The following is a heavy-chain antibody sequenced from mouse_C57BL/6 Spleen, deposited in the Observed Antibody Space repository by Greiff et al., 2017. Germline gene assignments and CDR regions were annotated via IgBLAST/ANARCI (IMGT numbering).Heavy chain of an antibody. CDR2: INYDGSST. J-gene: IGHJ2*01. CDR1: GFTFSDYY. D-gene: IGHD4-1*02. CDR3: ARDGSSTGLIDY. Sequence: EVKVVESEGGLVQPGSSMKLSCTASGFTFSDYYMAWVRQVPEKGLEWVANINYDGSSTYYLASLKSRFIISRDNAKNILYLQMSSLTSEDTATYYCARDGSSTGLIDYWGQGTTLTVSA. V-gene: IGHV5-16*01.